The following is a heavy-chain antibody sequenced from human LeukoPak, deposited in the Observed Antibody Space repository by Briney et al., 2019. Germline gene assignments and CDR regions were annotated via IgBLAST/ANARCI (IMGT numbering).Heavy chain of an antibody. D-gene: IGHD1-14*01. Sequence: SETLSLTCAVSGGSISSWGYSWNWIRQPPGKGLEWIGYIYHSGSTYYNPSLKSRVTISVDRSKNQFSLKLSSVTAADTAVYYCATASVPDLRGMDVWGQGTTVTVSS. CDR2: IYHSGST. V-gene: IGHV4-30-2*01. J-gene: IGHJ6*02. CDR3: ATASVPDLRGMDV. CDR1: GGSISSWGYS.